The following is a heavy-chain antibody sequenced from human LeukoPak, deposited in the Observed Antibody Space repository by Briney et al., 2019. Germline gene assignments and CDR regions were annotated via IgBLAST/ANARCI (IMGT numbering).Heavy chain of an antibody. V-gene: IGHV4-59*08. J-gene: IGHJ4*02. D-gene: IGHD2-8*02. CDR1: GGSINSYY. CDR3: ARISDLGGVPDH. CDR2: IYYSGTT. Sequence: SETLSLTCTVSGGSINSYYWSWIRQPPGKGLEWIGYIYYSGTTNYNPSLKSRVTMSVDTSKNQFSLKLSSVTAADTAVYYCARISDLGGVPDHWGQGTLVTVSS.